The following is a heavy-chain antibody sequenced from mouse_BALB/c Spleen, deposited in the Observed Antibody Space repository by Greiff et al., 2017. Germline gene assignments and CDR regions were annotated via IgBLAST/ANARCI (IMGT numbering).Heavy chain of an antibody. J-gene: IGHJ2*01. CDR1: GYTFTSYY. Sequence: QVQLQQSGPELVKPGASVRISCKASGYTFTSYYIHWVKQRPGQGLEWIGWIYPGNVNTKYNEKFKGKATLTADKSSSTAYMQLSSLTSEDSAVYYCARAYGNFDYWGQGTTLTVSS. V-gene: IGHV1S56*01. CDR3: ARAYGNFDY. D-gene: IGHD2-1*01. CDR2: IYPGNVNT.